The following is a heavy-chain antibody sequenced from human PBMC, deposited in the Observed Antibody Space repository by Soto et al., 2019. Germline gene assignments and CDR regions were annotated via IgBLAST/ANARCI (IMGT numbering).Heavy chain of an antibody. CDR3: ARGMAYYYGSGSYYNRLYYYYYMDV. V-gene: IGHV4-39*01. Sequence: SETLSLTCPVSGGSISSSSCYWGWIRQPPGKGLEWIGSIYYSGSTYYNPSLKSRVTISVDTSKNQFSLKLSSATAADTAVYYCARGMAYYYGSGSYYNRLYYYYYMDVWGKGTTVTVSS. J-gene: IGHJ6*03. D-gene: IGHD3-10*01. CDR1: GGSISSSSCY. CDR2: IYYSGST.